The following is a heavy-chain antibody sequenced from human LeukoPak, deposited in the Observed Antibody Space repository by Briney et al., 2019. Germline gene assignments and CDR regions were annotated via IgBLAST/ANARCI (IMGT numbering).Heavy chain of an antibody. CDR1: GFTFDDYA. Sequence: PGRSLRLSCAASGFTFDDYAMHWVRQAPGKGLEWVSGISWNSGSIGYADSVKGRFTISRDNAKNSLYLQMNSLRAEDTAVYYCARSDGYIFQYYFDYWGQGTLVTVSS. CDR2: ISWNSGSI. D-gene: IGHD5-12*01. CDR3: ARSDGYIFQYYFDY. J-gene: IGHJ4*02. V-gene: IGHV3-9*01.